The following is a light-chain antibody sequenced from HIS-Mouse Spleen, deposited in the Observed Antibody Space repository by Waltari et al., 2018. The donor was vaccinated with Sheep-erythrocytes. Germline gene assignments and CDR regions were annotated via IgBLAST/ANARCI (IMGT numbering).Light chain of an antibody. CDR1: SYNIGAGSG. V-gene: IGLV1-40*01. CDR2: GNS. J-gene: IGLJ2*01. Sequence: QSVLTQPPSVSGAPGQRVTISCTGSSYNIGAGSGLHLPQQLPGTAPKLLIYGNSNRPSGVPDRFSGSKSGTSASLAITGLQAEDEADYYCQSYDSSLSGYVVFGGGTKLTVL. CDR3: QSYDSSLSGYVV.